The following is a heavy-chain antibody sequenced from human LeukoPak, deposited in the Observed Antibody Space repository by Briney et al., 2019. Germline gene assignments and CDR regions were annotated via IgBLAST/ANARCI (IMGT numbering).Heavy chain of an antibody. D-gene: IGHD6-13*01. V-gene: IGHV1-2*02. Sequence: ASVKVSCKASGYTFTGYYMHWVRQAPGQGLEWMGWINPNSGGTNYAQKFQGRVTMTRDTSISTAYMELSRLRSDDTAVYYCAREIAAAGTGWSDPWGQGTLVTVSS. CDR3: AREIAAAGTGWSDP. CDR2: INPNSGGT. J-gene: IGHJ5*02. CDR1: GYTFTGYY.